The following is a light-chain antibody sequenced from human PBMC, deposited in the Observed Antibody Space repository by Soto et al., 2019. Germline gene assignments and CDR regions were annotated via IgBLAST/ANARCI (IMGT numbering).Light chain of an antibody. Sequence: AIRMTQSPSSLAASTGNRCAITGLASQGTSSYLAGYQQKRGKDPTHLIYDASSLQSGVASRFSGSGSGTDFTLTISCLQSEDFATYYCQQYYSYPLTFGGGTKVDIK. CDR2: DAS. V-gene: IGKV1-8*01. CDR3: QQYYSYPLT. CDR1: QGTSSY. J-gene: IGKJ4*01.